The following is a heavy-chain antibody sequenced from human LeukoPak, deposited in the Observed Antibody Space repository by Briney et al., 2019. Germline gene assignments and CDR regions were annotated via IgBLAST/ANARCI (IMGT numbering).Heavy chain of an antibody. CDR2: ISDSGSTI. Sequence: PGGSLRLSCAASGFTFNNFEMNWVRRTPGKGLEWVSYISDSGSTIYYADAVKGRFTISRDNSKNTLFLQMNSLRAEDTAVYYCANLFITTTTRWGQGTLVTVSS. V-gene: IGHV3-48*03. CDR1: GFTFNNFE. D-gene: IGHD3-22*01. J-gene: IGHJ4*02. CDR3: ANLFITTTTR.